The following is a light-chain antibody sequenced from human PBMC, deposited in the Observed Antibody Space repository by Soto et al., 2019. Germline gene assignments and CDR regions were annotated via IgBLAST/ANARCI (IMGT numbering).Light chain of an antibody. V-gene: IGKV1-9*01. CDR1: QGIRSL. Sequence: DIQLTQSPSFLSASVGDRVTITCRASQGIRSLLTWYQQTPGKAPKLLIYAASTLQSGVPSRFSGGGSGTDFTLTINSLQPEDFATYYCLHFNNFPLTFGGGTKVEFK. J-gene: IGKJ4*01. CDR3: LHFNNFPLT. CDR2: AAS.